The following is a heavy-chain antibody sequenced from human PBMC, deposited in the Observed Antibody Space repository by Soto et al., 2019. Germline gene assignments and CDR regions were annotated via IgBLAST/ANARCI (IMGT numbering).Heavy chain of an antibody. V-gene: IGHV3-23*01. Sequence: PGGSLRLSCAASGFTFSNYIMNWVRQAPGKGLEWVLAISGSGGSTFYADSVKGRFTISRDNSKNSLFLQMNSLRAEDTAVYYCARHQDSSTWYIYPIDYWGQGTLVTVSS. D-gene: IGHD6-13*01. CDR1: GFTFSNYI. CDR3: ARHQDSSTWYIYPIDY. J-gene: IGHJ4*02. CDR2: ISGSGGST.